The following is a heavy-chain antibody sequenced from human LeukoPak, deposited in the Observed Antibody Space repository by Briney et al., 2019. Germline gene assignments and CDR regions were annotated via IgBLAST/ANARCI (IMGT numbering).Heavy chain of an antibody. Sequence: GGSLRLSCAASGFTFSSYAMHWVRQAPGKGLEWVAIISYDGSNKYYADSVKGRFTTSRDNSKNTLYLQMNSLRAEDTAVYYCAREGEVLYFDWSNWFDPWGQGTLVTVSS. CDR2: ISYDGSNK. V-gene: IGHV3-30*04. CDR3: AREGEVLYFDWSNWFDP. J-gene: IGHJ5*02. D-gene: IGHD3-9*01. CDR1: GFTFSSYA.